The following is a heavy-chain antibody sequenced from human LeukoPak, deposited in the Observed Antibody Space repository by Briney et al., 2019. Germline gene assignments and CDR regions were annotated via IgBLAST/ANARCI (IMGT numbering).Heavy chain of an antibody. Sequence: GGSLRLSCAASGFTFSSYDMHWVRQATGKGLEWVSAIGTAGDTYYPGSVKGRFTISRENAKNSLYLQMNSLRAGDTAVYYCARDRPSYYDSSGYHYWGQGTLVTVSS. D-gene: IGHD3-22*01. CDR3: ARDRPSYYDSSGYHY. J-gene: IGHJ4*02. CDR1: GFTFSSYD. CDR2: IGTAGDT. V-gene: IGHV3-13*01.